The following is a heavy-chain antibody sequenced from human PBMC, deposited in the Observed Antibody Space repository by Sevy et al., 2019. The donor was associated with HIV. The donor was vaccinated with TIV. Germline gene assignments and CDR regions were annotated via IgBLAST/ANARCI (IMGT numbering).Heavy chain of an antibody. CDR2: INPNSGGT. CDR3: ARGRQGYYGSGSYYMDDY. J-gene: IGHJ4*02. Sequence: ASVKVSCKASGYTFTRYYMHWVRQAPGQGLEWMGWINPNSGGTNYAQKFQGRVTMTRDTSISTAYMELSRLRSDDTAVYYCARGRQGYYGSGSYYMDDYWGQGALVTVSS. D-gene: IGHD3-10*01. CDR1: GYTFTRYY. V-gene: IGHV1-2*02.